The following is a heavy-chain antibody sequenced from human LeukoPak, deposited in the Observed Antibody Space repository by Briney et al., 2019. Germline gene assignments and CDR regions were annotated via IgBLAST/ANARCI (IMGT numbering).Heavy chain of an antibody. V-gene: IGHV3-30*18. J-gene: IGHJ4*02. CDR2: ISYDGSNK. CDR3: AEDQSCSSTSCYGGFDY. D-gene: IGHD2-2*01. Sequence: GRSLRLSCAASGFTFSSYGMHWVRQAPGKGLEWVAVISYDGSNKYYADSVKGRFTISRDNSKNTLYLQMNSLRAEDTAVYYCAEDQSCSSTSCYGGFDYWGQGTLVTVSS. CDR1: GFTFSSYG.